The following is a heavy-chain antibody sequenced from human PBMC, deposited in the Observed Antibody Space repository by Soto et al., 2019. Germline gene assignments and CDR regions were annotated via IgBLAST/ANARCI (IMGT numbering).Heavy chain of an antibody. J-gene: IGHJ4*02. CDR1: GGSFSGYY. CDR2: ISHSGST. D-gene: IGHD6-6*01. V-gene: IGHV4-34*01. Sequence: QVQLQQWGAGLLKPSETLSLTCAVYGGSFSGYYWSWIRQPPVKGLEWIGEISHSGSTNYNPSLKSRVTISVDTAKNQFSRKLSSGTAADTAVYYCARDRPIEGSSSPIYYCDYWCQGTLVTVSS. CDR3: ARDRPIEGSSSPIYYCDY.